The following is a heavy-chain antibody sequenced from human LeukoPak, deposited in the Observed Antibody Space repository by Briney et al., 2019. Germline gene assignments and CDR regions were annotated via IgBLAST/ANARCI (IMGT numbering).Heavy chain of an antibody. D-gene: IGHD1-26*01. Sequence: PGGSLRLSCAASGFTFSSYGMHWVRQAPGKGLEWVSSITTSSSYIYYADSVKGRFTISRDNAKNSLYLHMNSLRAEDTAVYYCARYRFVVGATDSFDIWGQGTMVTVSS. CDR2: ITTSSSYI. CDR1: GFTFSSYG. V-gene: IGHV3-21*01. J-gene: IGHJ3*02. CDR3: ARYRFVVGATDSFDI.